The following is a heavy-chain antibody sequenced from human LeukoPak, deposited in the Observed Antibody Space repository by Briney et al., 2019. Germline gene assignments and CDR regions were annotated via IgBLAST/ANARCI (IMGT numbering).Heavy chain of an antibody. CDR3: ARAPEGSSWYILDWFDP. CDR1: GYPFGSYG. CDR2: NSGYKGNT. D-gene: IGHD6-13*01. J-gene: IGHJ5*02. Sequence: ASVKVSCKASGYPFGSYGISWVRQAPGQGLEWMGWNSGYKGNTKYAQKFQGRVTMTRNTSISTAYMELSSLRSEDTAVYYCARAPEGSSWYILDWFDPWGQGTLVTVSS. V-gene: IGHV1-18*01.